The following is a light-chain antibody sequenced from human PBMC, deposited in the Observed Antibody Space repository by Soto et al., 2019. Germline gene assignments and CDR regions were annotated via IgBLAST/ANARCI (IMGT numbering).Light chain of an antibody. CDR1: NSDVGGYNY. J-gene: IGLJ2*01. CDR2: DVS. CDR3: SSYTSISTVV. Sequence: QSVLTQPASVSGSPGQSITISCTGTNSDVGGYNYVSWFQQHPGKAPKLTIYDVSNRPSGVSSRFSGSKSGNTASLTISGLPAEDEADYYCSSYTSISTVVFGGGTKVTVL. V-gene: IGLV2-14*01.